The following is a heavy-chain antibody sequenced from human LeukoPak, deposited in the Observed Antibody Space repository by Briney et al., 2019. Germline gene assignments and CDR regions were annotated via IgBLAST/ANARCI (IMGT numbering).Heavy chain of an antibody. D-gene: IGHD5-12*01. CDR2: INPNSGGT. CDR3: ARDRVDIVATIENFDY. Sequence: ASVKVSCKASGYTFTGYYMHWVRQAPGQGLEWMGWINPNSGGTNYAQKFQGRVTMTRDTSISTAYMELSWLRSDDTAVYYCARDRVDIVATIENFDYWGQGTLVTVSS. CDR1: GYTFTGYY. V-gene: IGHV1-2*02. J-gene: IGHJ4*02.